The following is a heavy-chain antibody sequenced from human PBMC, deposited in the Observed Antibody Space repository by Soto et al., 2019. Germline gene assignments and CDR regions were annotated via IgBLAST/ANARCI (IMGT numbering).Heavy chain of an antibody. V-gene: IGHV1-8*01. CDR1: GYTFTSYD. J-gene: IGHJ4*02. CDR3: ARGLNPYYDSSGYYYPDFDY. D-gene: IGHD3-22*01. CDR2: MNPNSGNT. Sequence: QVQLVQSGAEVKKPGASVKVSCKASGYTFTSYDINWVRQATGQGLEWMGWMNPNSGNTGYAQKFQGRVTMTRNTSISTAYMELSSLRSEDTAVYYCARGLNPYYDSSGYYYPDFDYWGQGTLVTVSS.